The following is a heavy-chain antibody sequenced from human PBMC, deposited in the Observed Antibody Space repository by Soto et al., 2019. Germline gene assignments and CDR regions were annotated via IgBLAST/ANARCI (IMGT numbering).Heavy chain of an antibody. J-gene: IGHJ4*02. V-gene: IGHV4-30-4*01. CDR3: ARGPAGDKVDY. CDR2: VYNIGST. D-gene: IGHD7-27*01. CDR1: GGSISSGGYF. Sequence: PSETLSLTCTVSGGSISSGGYFWSWIRQPPGKDLEWIGHVYNIGSTYSKQSLTSRVTISVDTSKNQFSLRLSFLTAADTAVYYCARGPAGDKVDYWGQGTLVTV.